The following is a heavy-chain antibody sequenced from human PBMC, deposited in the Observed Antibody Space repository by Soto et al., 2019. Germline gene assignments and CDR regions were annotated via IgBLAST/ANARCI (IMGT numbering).Heavy chain of an antibody. D-gene: IGHD6-13*01. V-gene: IGHV6-1*01. CDR3: ARENGIAAAGTPKYFDY. CDR1: GDSVSSNSAA. Sequence: SQTLSLTCAISGDSVSSNSAAWNWIRQSPSRGLEWLGRTYYRSKWYNDYAVSVKSRITINPDTSKNQISLQLNSVTPEDTAGYYCARENGIAAAGTPKYFDYWGQGTLVTVSS. CDR2: TYYRSKWYN. J-gene: IGHJ4*02.